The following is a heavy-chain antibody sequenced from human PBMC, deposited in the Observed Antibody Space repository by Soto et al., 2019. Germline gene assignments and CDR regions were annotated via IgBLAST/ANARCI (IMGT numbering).Heavy chain of an antibody. CDR3: SKDLIIVGAIHYYYGMEV. Sequence: QVQLVESGGGVVQPGRSMRLSCAATGFTFSSYGMHRVSQDPAKGLEWVAVISYDGSNKYYADSVKGRFTISRDNSKNTLYLQMTSLRVEDTAVYYCSKDLIIVGAIHYYYGMEVWGQVTTVTVS. J-gene: IGHJ6*02. D-gene: IGHD1-26*01. V-gene: IGHV3-30*18. CDR2: ISYDGSNK. CDR1: GFTFSSYG.